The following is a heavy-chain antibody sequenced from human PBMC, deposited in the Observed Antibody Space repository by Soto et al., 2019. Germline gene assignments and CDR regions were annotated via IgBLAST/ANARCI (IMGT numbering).Heavy chain of an antibody. J-gene: IGHJ6*03. CDR1: GFTFSSYS. V-gene: IGHV3-21*01. CDR3: ARGTTVTHYYYYYMDV. Sequence: SLRLSCAASGFTFSSYSMNWVRQAPGKGLEWVSSISSSSSYIYYADSVKGRFTISRDNAKNSLYLQMNSLRAEDTAVYYCARGTTVTHYYYYYMDVWGKGTTVTVSS. CDR2: ISSSSSYI. D-gene: IGHD4-4*01.